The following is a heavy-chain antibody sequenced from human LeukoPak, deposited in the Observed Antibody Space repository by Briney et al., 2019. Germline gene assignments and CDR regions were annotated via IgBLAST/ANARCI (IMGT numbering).Heavy chain of an antibody. J-gene: IGHJ5*02. CDR1: GGSISSYY. CDR2: IYYSGST. CDR3: ARNHPDNWFDP. Sequence: SETLSLTCTVSGGSISSYYWSWIRQPPGKGLEWIGYIYYSGSTNYNPSLKSRVTISVDTSKNQFPLKLSSVTAADTAVYYCARNHPDNWFDPWGQGTLVTVSS. V-gene: IGHV4-59*01.